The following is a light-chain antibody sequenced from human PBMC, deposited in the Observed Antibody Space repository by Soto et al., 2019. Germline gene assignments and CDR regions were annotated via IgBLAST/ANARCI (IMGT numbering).Light chain of an antibody. CDR3: QSFDSSLSGRV. Sequence: QPVLTQPPSVSGAPGQRVTISCTGRSSNIGAGYDVHWYQQLPGTAPKLLIYGNTNRPSGVPDRFSGSHSGTSASLAITGLQAEDEADYYCQSFDSSLSGRVFGGGTKVIVL. V-gene: IGLV1-40*01. J-gene: IGLJ3*02. CDR2: GNT. CDR1: SSNIGAGYD.